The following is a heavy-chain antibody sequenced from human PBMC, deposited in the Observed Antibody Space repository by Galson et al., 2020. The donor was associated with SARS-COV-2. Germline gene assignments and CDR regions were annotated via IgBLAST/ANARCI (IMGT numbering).Heavy chain of an antibody. Sequence: GESLKISCAASGFNFSNYWMAWVRQAPGKGLEWVANIKQDGTEKYYVDSVKGRFTISRDEAKNSLSLQMNSLRAEDTAVYYCARPRRTNGYYQFDYWGHGTLVTVSS. CDR3: ARPRRTNGYYQFDY. CDR1: GFNFSNYW. J-gene: IGHJ4*01. D-gene: IGHD2-8*01. V-gene: IGHV3-7*01. CDR2: IKQDGTEK.